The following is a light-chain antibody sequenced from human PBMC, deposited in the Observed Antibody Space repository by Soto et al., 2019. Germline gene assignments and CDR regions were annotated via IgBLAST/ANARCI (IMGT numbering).Light chain of an antibody. CDR2: RTT. CDR3: QSYDTTLSRV. J-gene: IGLJ1*01. CDR1: SSNIGAGYE. Sequence: QSVLTQPPSVAGAAGQSVTSSCTGASSNIGAGYEVHWYQQLPGSAPKLLIQRTTTRPSGVPDRFSGSRSGTSASLAITGLQADDEADYYCQSYDTTLSRVFGTGTKVTVL. V-gene: IGLV1-40*01.